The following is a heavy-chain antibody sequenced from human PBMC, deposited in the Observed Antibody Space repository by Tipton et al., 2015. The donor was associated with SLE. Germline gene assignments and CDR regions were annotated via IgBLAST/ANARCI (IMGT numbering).Heavy chain of an antibody. Sequence: TLSLTCTVSGGSISSSYYWGWIRQSPGKGLEWIGRSGSTYYNPSLKSRVSTSVDTSKNQFSLKLTSVTAADTAVYYCARHFPRHYDSRTYSEAFDIWGQGTMVTVSS. CDR1: GGSISSSYY. J-gene: IGHJ3*02. CDR2: SGST. CDR3: ARHFPRHYDSRTYSEAFDI. V-gene: IGHV4-39*01. D-gene: IGHD3-22*01.